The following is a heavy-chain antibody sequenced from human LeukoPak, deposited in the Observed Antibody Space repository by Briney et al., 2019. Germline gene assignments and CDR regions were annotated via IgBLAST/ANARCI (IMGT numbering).Heavy chain of an antibody. CDR3: ARHLHYSYYYYIDV. CDR1: GGSISSGSYY. V-gene: IGHV4-39*01. Sequence: SQTLSLTCTVSGGSISSGSYYWGWIRQPPGKGLEWIGSIYYSGSTYYNPSLKSRVTISVDTSKNQFSLNLSSVTAADTAVYYCARHLHYSYYYYIDVWGKGTTVTVSS. CDR2: IYYSGST. J-gene: IGHJ6*03.